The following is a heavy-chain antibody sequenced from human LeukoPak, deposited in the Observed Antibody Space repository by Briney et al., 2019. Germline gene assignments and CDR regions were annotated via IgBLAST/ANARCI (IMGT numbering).Heavy chain of an antibody. CDR1: GGSISSYY. Sequence: PSETLSPTCTVSGGSISSYYWSWNRQPAGKGLEWIGRIYTSGSTNYNPSLKSRVTMSVDTSKNQFSLKLSSVTAADTAVYYCARMYSSSWYPFQWWFDPWGQGTLVTVSS. V-gene: IGHV4-4*07. CDR3: ARMYSSSWYPFQWWFDP. CDR2: IYTSGST. D-gene: IGHD6-13*01. J-gene: IGHJ5*02.